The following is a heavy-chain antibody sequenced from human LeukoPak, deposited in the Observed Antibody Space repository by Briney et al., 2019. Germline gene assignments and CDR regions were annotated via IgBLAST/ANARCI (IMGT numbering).Heavy chain of an antibody. CDR1: GFTFSTYA. Sequence: PGGSLRLSCAASGFTFSTYAMNWVRQAPGKGLEWGSSISSSSNIFHADSVKRRFTISRDNAKNSLYLQMSSLRAEDAAVYYCERAPGARQDLDYWGQGTLVTVSS. J-gene: IGHJ4*02. V-gene: IGHV3-69-1*01. D-gene: IGHD2-2*01. CDR3: ERAPGARQDLDY. CDR2: ISSSSNI.